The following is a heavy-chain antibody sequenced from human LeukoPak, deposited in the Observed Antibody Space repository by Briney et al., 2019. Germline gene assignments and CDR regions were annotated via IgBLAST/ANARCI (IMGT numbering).Heavy chain of an antibody. J-gene: IGHJ4*02. CDR1: GFTFNNYG. CDR3: AKGPLRGTAAAIDY. D-gene: IGHD2-2*01. V-gene: IGHV3-30*18. Sequence: GGSLRLSCAASGFTFNNYGMHWVRQAPGKGLEWVAVISYDGRNKHYPDSVKGRFTISRDISTDTLWLQMDSLRTEGTAVYYCAKGPLRGTAAAIDYWGQGTLVTVSS. CDR2: ISYDGRNK.